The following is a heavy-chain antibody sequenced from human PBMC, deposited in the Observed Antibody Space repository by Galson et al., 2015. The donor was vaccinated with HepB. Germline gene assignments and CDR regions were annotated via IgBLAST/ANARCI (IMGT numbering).Heavy chain of an antibody. J-gene: IGHJ4*02. CDR1: GFTFSSYW. V-gene: IGHV3-7*01. CDR2: IKEDGSGK. Sequence: SLRLSCAASGFTFSSYWMSWVRQAPGKGLECVANIKEDGSGKSYLDSVKGRFTISRDNAKNSLYLQMNSLRAEDTAVHYCARGLWLNSGYYFDYWGQGTLVTVSS. CDR3: ARGLWLNSGYYFDY. D-gene: IGHD6-13*01.